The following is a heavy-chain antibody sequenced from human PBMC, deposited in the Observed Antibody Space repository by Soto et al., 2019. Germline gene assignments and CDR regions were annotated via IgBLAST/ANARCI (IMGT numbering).Heavy chain of an antibody. CDR3: ARRGDGYNHTDEHYFDY. CDR1: GGSVSSGSYY. J-gene: IGHJ4*02. V-gene: IGHV4-61*01. D-gene: IGHD5-12*01. CDR2: IYYSGST. Sequence: FLTCTVSGGSVSSGSYYWSWIRQPPGKGLEWIGYIYYSGSTNYNPSLKSRVTISVDTSKNQFSLKLSSVTAADTAVYDCARRGDGYNHTDEHYFDYWGQGTRVTVSS.